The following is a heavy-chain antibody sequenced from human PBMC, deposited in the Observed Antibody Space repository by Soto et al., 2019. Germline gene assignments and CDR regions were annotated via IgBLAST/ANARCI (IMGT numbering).Heavy chain of an antibody. CDR1: GFTFSHYW. Sequence: QPGGSLRLSCAASGFTFSHYWKTWVRQAPGKGLEWVASIKEDGSEKYYVDSVKGRFTVSRDNAKNLLYLQMNSLRVEDTAVYYCARGRYGMDVWGQGTTVTVSS. CDR2: IKEDGSEK. CDR3: ARGRYGMDV. V-gene: IGHV3-7*03. J-gene: IGHJ6*02.